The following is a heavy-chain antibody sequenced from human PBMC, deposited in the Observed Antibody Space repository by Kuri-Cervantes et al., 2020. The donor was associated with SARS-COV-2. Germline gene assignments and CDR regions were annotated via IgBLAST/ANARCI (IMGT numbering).Heavy chain of an antibody. CDR3: ARSYTAMDLRLLAYYSYGMNV. V-gene: IGHV3-30*03. D-gene: IGHD5-18*01. CDR2: ISYDGSNK. J-gene: IGHJ6*02. Sequence: GGSLRLSCAASGFTFSSYSMNWVRQAPGKGLEWVAVISYDGSNKYYADSVKGRFTISRDNSKNTLYLQMNSLRAEDTAVYYCARSYTAMDLRLLAYYSYGMNVWGQGTTVTVSS. CDR1: GFTFSSYS.